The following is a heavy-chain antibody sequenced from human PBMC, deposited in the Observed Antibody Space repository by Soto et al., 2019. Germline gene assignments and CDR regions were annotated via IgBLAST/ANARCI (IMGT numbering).Heavy chain of an antibody. CDR3: AKDAKWEGLDY. D-gene: IGHD1-26*01. J-gene: IGHJ4*02. Sequence: QVQLVESGGGVVQPGRSLRLSCAASGFTFSSYGMHWVRQAPGKGLEWVAAISYDGSNKYYADSVKGRFTISRDNSKNTLYLQMNSLRAEDTAVYYCAKDAKWEGLDYWGQGTLVTVSS. CDR1: GFTFSSYG. V-gene: IGHV3-30*18. CDR2: ISYDGSNK.